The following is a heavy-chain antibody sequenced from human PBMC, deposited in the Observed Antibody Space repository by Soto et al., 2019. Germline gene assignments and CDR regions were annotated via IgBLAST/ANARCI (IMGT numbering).Heavy chain of an antibody. CDR1: GSTFTSYY. Sequence: QVQLVQSGAEVKKPGASVKVSCKASGSTFTSYYMHWVRQAPGQGLEWMGIINPSGGSTSYAQKFQGRVTMTRDTSTSTVYMELSSLRSDDTAVYYCDRANTEYSSSLDYWCQGTLVTLSS. CDR2: INPSGGST. J-gene: IGHJ4*02. CDR3: DRANTEYSSSLDY. V-gene: IGHV1-46*03. D-gene: IGHD6-13*01.